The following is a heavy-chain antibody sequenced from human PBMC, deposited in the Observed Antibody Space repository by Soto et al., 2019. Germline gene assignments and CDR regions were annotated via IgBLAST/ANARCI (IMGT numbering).Heavy chain of an antibody. Sequence: TLSLTCTVSGGSISSYYWSWIRQPPGKGLEWIGYIYYSGSTNYNPSLKSRVTISVDTSKNQFSLKLSSVTAADTAVYYCARDQGEWDSGWGGMDVWGQGNTVTVSS. D-gene: IGHD6-19*01. J-gene: IGHJ6*02. CDR2: IYYSGST. CDR1: GGSISSYY. CDR3: ARDQGEWDSGWGGMDV. V-gene: IGHV4-59*01.